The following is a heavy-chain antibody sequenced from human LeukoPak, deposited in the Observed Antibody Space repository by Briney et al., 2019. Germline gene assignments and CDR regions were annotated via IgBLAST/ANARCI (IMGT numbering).Heavy chain of an antibody. D-gene: IGHD5-24*01. CDR2: IYYSGST. V-gene: IGHV4-39*01. CDR3: ARQGGYNLFASDPYYFDY. Sequence: SETLSLTCTVSGGSISSSSYYWGWIRQPPGKGLEWIGSIYYSGSTYYNPSLKSRVTISVGTSKNQFSLKLSSVTAADTAVYYCARQGGYNLFASDPYYFDYWGQGTLVTVSS. CDR1: GGSISSSSYY. J-gene: IGHJ4*02.